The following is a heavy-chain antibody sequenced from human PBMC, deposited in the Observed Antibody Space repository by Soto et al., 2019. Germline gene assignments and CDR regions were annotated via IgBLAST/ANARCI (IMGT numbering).Heavy chain of an antibody. CDR2: IYHSGST. Sequence: SETLSLTCTVSGGSISSYYWGWIRQPPGKGLEWIGYIYHSGSTNYNPSLTSQVTISIDTSKNQFSLNLRSLTAADTAVYYCARDFYDRSGYYYDWGQGILVTVSS. D-gene: IGHD3-22*01. CDR3: ARDFYDRSGYYYD. J-gene: IGHJ4*02. CDR1: GGSISSYY. V-gene: IGHV4-59*01.